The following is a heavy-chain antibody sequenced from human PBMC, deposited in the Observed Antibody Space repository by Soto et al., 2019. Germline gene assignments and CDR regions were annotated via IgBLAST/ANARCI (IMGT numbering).Heavy chain of an antibody. Sequence: QVQLVQSGAEVKKPGSSVKVSCKASGGTFSSYAISWVRQAPGQGLEWMGGIIPIFGTAHYAQKFQGRVTITSDESTSTAYMELSSQRSEDTAVYYCARDRYYYDSSGYNEVENWFDPWGQGTLVTVSS. CDR1: GGTFSSYA. D-gene: IGHD3-22*01. CDR2: IIPIFGTA. J-gene: IGHJ5*02. CDR3: ARDRYYYDSSGYNEVENWFDP. V-gene: IGHV1-69*01.